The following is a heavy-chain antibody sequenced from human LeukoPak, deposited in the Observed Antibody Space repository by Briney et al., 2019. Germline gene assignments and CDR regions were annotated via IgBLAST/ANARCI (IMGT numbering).Heavy chain of an antibody. J-gene: IGHJ5*02. CDR2: ISAYNGNT. Sequence: ASVKVSCRASGYTFTSYGISWVRQAPGQGLEWMGWISAYNGNTNYAQKLQGRVTMTTDTSTSTAYMELRSLRSDDTAVYYCARDGGYCGGDCYSVDWFDPWGQGTLVTVSS. CDR1: GYTFTSYG. CDR3: ARDGGYCGGDCYSVDWFDP. V-gene: IGHV1-18*01. D-gene: IGHD2-21*02.